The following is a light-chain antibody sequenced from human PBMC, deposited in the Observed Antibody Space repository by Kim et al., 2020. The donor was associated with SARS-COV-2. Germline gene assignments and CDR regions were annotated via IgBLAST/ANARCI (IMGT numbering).Light chain of an antibody. Sequence: SVSPEQTATISCSGDKLGSKYACWYQQKPGQSPVLVIYQDNKRPSGIPERFSGSSSGNTATLTISGTQAMDEADYFCQAWDSTTYVFGSGTKVTVL. CDR3: QAWDSTTYV. CDR2: QDN. J-gene: IGLJ1*01. V-gene: IGLV3-1*01. CDR1: KLGSKY.